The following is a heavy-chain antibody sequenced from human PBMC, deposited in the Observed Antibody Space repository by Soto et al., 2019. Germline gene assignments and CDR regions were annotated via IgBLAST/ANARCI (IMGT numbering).Heavy chain of an antibody. Sequence: GGSLRLSCAASGFTFSSYAMHWVRQAPGKGLEWVAVISYDGSNKYYADSVKGRFTISRDNSKNTLYLQMNSLRAEDTAVYYCARFLITMIVVPALDAFDTWGQGTMVTVSS. CDR3: ARFLITMIVVPALDAFDT. D-gene: IGHD3-22*01. CDR2: ISYDGSNK. CDR1: GFTFSSYA. J-gene: IGHJ3*02. V-gene: IGHV3-30-3*01.